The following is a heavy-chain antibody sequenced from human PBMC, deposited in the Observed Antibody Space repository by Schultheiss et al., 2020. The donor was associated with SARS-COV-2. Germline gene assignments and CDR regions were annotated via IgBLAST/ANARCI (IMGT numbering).Heavy chain of an antibody. J-gene: IGHJ4*02. CDR3: ARGGAEYSGYDFFNY. CDR1: GFTFSSYG. V-gene: IGHV3-33*01. D-gene: IGHD5-12*01. CDR2: IWYDGSNK. Sequence: GGSLRLSCAASGFTFSSYGMHWVRQAPGKGLEWVAVIWYDGSNKYYADSVKGRFTISRDNSKNTLYLQMNSLRAEDTAVCYCARGGAEYSGYDFFNYWGQGTLVTVSS.